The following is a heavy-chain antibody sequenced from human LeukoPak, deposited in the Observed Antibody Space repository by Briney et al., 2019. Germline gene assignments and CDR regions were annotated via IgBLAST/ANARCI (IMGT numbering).Heavy chain of an antibody. D-gene: IGHD5-18*01. CDR1: GDSFSTFY. V-gene: IGHV4-59*08. CDR2: FYYSVST. J-gene: IGHJ6*02. CDR3: ARSDTAMVPYYYYYGMDV. Sequence: SETLSLTCTVSGDSFSTFYWSWIRQPPGKGLEWIGYFYYSVSTNYNPSLKSRVTISVDASKNQFSLALRSVTAADTAVYYCARSDTAMVPYYYYYGMDVWGQGTTVTVSS.